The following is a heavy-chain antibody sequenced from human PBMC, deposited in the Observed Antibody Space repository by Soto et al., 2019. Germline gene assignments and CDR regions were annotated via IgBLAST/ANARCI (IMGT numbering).Heavy chain of an antibody. Sequence: EASVTVSCTASGFTFTSSAVQWVRQARGQRLEWIGWIVVGSGNTNYAQKFQERVTITRDMSTSTAYMELSSLRSEDTAVYYCAAEDYAIFGVVTPTDYYYYYGMDVWGQGTTVTVSS. CDR1: GFTFTSSA. V-gene: IGHV1-58*01. CDR2: IVVGSGNT. CDR3: AAEDYAIFGVVTPTDYYYYYGMDV. J-gene: IGHJ6*02. D-gene: IGHD3-3*01.